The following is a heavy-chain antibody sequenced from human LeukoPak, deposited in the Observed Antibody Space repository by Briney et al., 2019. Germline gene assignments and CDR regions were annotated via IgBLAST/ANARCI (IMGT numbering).Heavy chain of an antibody. Sequence: GGSLRLSCAASGFTFSTPWMFWVRQAPGKGLVWVSRIAGDGGGTNYADSVKGRFTVSRDNAKNSLYLQMNSLRAEDTAVYYCAKIRGGYFGFWSGYAPDYWGQGTLVTVSS. CDR1: GFTFSTPW. J-gene: IGHJ4*02. D-gene: IGHD3-3*01. V-gene: IGHV3-74*01. CDR3: AKIRGGYFGFWSGYAPDY. CDR2: IAGDGGGT.